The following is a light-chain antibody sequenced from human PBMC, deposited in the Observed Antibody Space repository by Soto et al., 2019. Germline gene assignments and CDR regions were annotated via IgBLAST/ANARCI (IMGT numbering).Light chain of an antibody. CDR2: EVS. CDR1: SSDVGNYKY. CDR3: SSDAGSNKFV. V-gene: IGLV2-8*01. J-gene: IGLJ1*01. Sequence: QSALTQPPSASGSPGQSVTITCTGTSSDVGNYKYVSWYQQHPGKAPKLMIYEVSKRPSGVPDRFSGSKSGNTASLTVSGLQADDEAYYYCSSDAGSNKFVFGTGTKLTVL.